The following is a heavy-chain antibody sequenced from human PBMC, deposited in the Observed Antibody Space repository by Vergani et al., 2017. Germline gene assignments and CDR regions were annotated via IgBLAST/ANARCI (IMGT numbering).Heavy chain of an antibody. CDR1: GFTFGDYA. D-gene: IGHD4-17*01. CDR2: IRSKAYGGTT. Sequence: EVQLVESGGGLVKPGRSLRLSCTASGFTFGDYAMSWFRQAPGKGLEWVGFIRSKAYGGTTEYAASVKGRFTISRDDSKSIAYLQMNSLKTEDTAVYYCTRDDYGDYVAPSNFDYWGQGTLVTVSS. J-gene: IGHJ4*02. CDR3: TRDDYGDYVAPSNFDY. V-gene: IGHV3-49*05.